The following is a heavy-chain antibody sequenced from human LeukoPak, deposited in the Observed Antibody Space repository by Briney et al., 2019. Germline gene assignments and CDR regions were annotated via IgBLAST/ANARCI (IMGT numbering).Heavy chain of an antibody. CDR3: ARRGTFGGVIVSDY. CDR1: GGSISSSSYD. Sequence: PSETLSLTCTVSGGSISSSSYDWGWIRQPPGKGLEWIGSIYYSGSTYYNPSLKSRVTISVDTSKNQFSLKLSSVTAADTAVYYWARRGTFGGVIVSDYWGQGTLVTVSS. J-gene: IGHJ4*02. CDR2: IYYSGST. D-gene: IGHD3-16*02. V-gene: IGHV4-39*01.